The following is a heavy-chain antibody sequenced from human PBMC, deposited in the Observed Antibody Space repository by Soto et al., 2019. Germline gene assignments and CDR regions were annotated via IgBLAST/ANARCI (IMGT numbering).Heavy chain of an antibody. V-gene: IGHV3-23*01. CDR2: ISGSGTYT. Sequence: SLSCAASGFTLNNYAMSWVRQAPGKGLEWVSGISGSGTYTYFANSVMGRFTISRDNFRDSLYLQMNNLSGYDTALYYCARDRSCPRDTFDIWGQGTMVTVSS. J-gene: IGHJ3*02. CDR1: GFTLNNYA. CDR3: ARDRSCPRDTFDI.